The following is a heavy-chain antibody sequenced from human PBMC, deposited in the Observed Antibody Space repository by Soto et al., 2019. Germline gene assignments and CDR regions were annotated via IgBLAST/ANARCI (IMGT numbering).Heavy chain of an antibody. CDR2: ISYDGSAK. CDR3: AKDYCSSTSCPFDP. V-gene: IGHV3-30*18. D-gene: IGHD2-2*01. CDR1: GFTFSSHG. J-gene: IGHJ5*02. Sequence: QVQLVESGGGVVQPGRSLRLSCAASGFTFSSHGMHWVRQAPGKGLEWVAVISYDGSAKYHADSVKGRFTISRDNSKNTLYLQMNSLRPEDTAVYYCAKDYCSSTSCPFDPWGQGTLVTVSS.